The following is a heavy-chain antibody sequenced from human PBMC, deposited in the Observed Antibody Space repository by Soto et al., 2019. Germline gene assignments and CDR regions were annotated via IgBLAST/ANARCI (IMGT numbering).Heavy chain of an antibody. V-gene: IGHV4-30-4*01. CDR3: AREACSGGSCYTRLGEYFQH. J-gene: IGHJ1*01. CDR1: GGSISSGDYY. CDR2: IYYSGST. Sequence: PSETLSLTCTVSGGSISSGDYYWSWIRQPPGKGLEWIGYIYYSGSTYYNPSLKSRVTISVDTSKNQFSLKLSSVTAADTAVYYCAREACSGGSCYTRLGEYFQHWGQGTLVTVSS. D-gene: IGHD2-15*01.